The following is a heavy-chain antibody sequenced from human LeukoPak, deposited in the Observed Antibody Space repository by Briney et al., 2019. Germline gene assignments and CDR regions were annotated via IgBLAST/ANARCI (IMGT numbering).Heavy chain of an antibody. D-gene: IGHD4-23*01. J-gene: IGHJ4*02. CDR2: IYYSGST. CDR3: ARQVYGGNGGYYFDY. Sequence: SETLSLTCTVSGGSISSYYWSWIRRPPGKGLEWSGYIYYSGSTNYNPSLRSRVTISVDTSKNQFSLKLTSVTAADTAVYSCARQVYGGNGGYYFDYSGQGTLVTVSS. V-gene: IGHV4-59*08. CDR1: GGSISSYY.